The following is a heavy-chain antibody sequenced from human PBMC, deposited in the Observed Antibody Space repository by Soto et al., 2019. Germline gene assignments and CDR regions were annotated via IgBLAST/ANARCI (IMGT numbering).Heavy chain of an antibody. V-gene: IGHV3-66*01. J-gene: IGHJ6*02. Sequence: GGSLRLSCAASGFTVSSNYMSWVRQAPGKGLEWVSVIYSGGSTYYADSVKGRFTISRDNSKNTLYLQMNSLRAEDTAVYYCATQWELLSFSYYYYGMDVWGQGTTVTVSS. CDR1: GFTVSSNY. CDR2: IYSGGST. D-gene: IGHD1-26*01. CDR3: ATQWELLSFSYYYYGMDV.